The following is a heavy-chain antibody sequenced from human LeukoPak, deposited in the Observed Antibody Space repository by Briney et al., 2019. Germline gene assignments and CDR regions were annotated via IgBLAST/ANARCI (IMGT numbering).Heavy chain of an antibody. CDR2: IYYSGST. CDR3: ARSRVSRSYYFDY. J-gene: IGHJ4*02. CDR1: GGSISSYY. V-gene: IGHV4-59*01. Sequence: SETLSLTCTVSGGSISSYYWSWIRQPPGKGLEWIGYIYYSGSTNYNPSLKSRVTISVDTSKNQFSLKLSSVTAADTAVYYCARSRVSRSYYFDYWGQGTLVTASS. D-gene: IGHD2-2*01.